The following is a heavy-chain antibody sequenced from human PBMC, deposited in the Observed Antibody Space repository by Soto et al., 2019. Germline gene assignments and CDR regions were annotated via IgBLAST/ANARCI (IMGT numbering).Heavy chain of an antibody. Sequence: GASVKVSCKASGYTFTSYDINWVRQATGQGLEWMGWMNPNSGNADYAQKFQGRVTITGNKSTSTAYMELSSLRSEDTAVYYCARVVVAGGYCSGGSCYQAGYMDVWGKGTTVTVSS. CDR1: GYTFTSYD. D-gene: IGHD2-15*01. CDR3: ARVVVAGGYCSGGSCYQAGYMDV. J-gene: IGHJ6*03. V-gene: IGHV1-8*01. CDR2: MNPNSGNA.